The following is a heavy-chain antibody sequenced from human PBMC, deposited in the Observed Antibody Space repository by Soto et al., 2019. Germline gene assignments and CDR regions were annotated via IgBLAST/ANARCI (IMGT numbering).Heavy chain of an antibody. Sequence: QVQLVESGGALVKPGGSLRLSCAASGFSFRDYYMSWIRQAPGKGLERISYISGSGNTIYYADSVKGRFIISRDNAKNSLFLQMNSLTADDTAVYYCARDRLPLVVVVMGWFDPWGQGTLVTVSS. CDR2: ISGSGNTI. CDR3: ARDRLPLVVVVMGWFDP. CDR1: GFSFRDYY. D-gene: IGHD3-22*01. J-gene: IGHJ5*02. V-gene: IGHV3-11*01.